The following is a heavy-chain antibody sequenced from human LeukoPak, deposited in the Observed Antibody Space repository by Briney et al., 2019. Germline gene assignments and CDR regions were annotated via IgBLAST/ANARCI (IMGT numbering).Heavy chain of an antibody. D-gene: IGHD3-10*01. CDR1: GGSISSSSYY. CDR2: IYYSGST. V-gene: IGHV4-39*01. Sequence: SETLSLTCTVSGGSISSSSYYWGWIRQPPGKGLEWIGSIYYSGSTYYNPSLKSRVTISVDTSKNQFSLKLSSVTAADTAVYYCARGDRFGELFKYWGQGTLVTVSS. J-gene: IGHJ4*02. CDR3: ARGDRFGELFKY.